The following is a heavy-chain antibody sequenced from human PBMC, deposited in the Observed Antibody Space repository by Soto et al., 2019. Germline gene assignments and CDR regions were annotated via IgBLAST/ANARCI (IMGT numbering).Heavy chain of an antibody. V-gene: IGHV4-4*02. CDR1: GGSISSSNW. CDR2: IYHSGST. D-gene: IGHD6-13*01. Sequence: PSETLSLTCAVSGGSISSSNWWSWVRQPPGKGLEWIGEIYHSGSTNYNPSLKSRVTISVDKSKNQFSLKLSSVTAADTAVYYCARAEDSSSWYRYDAMDVWGQGTTVTVSS. J-gene: IGHJ6*02. CDR3: ARAEDSSSWYRYDAMDV.